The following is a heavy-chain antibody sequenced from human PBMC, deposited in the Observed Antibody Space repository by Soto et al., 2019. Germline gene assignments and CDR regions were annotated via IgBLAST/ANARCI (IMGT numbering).Heavy chain of an antibody. CDR3: ASLDLRWGLRAKENDYYYYMDV. CDR1: GGTFSSYT. Sequence: QVQLVQSGAEVKKPGSSVKVSCKASGGTFSSYTISWVRQAPGQGLEWMGRIIPILGIANYAQKFQGRVTITADKSTSTGYMELSSLRSEDTAVYFCASLDLRWGLRAKENDYYYYMDVWGKGTTVTVSS. D-gene: IGHD3-16*01. J-gene: IGHJ6*03. V-gene: IGHV1-69*02. CDR2: IIPILGIA.